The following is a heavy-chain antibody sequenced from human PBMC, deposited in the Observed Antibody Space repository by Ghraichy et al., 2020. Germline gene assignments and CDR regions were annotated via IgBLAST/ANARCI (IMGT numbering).Heavy chain of an antibody. CDR2: INHSGST. CDR3: ARGIRQGSGWYHNPPKRRYYYGMDV. CDR1: GGSFSGYY. J-gene: IGHJ6*02. Sequence: SETLSLTCAVYGGSFSGYYWSWIRQPPGKGLEWIGEINHSGSTNYNPSLKSRVTISVDTSKNQFSLKLSSVTAADTAVYYCARGIRQGSGWYHNPPKRRYYYGMDVWGQGTTVTVSS. V-gene: IGHV4-34*01. D-gene: IGHD6-19*01.